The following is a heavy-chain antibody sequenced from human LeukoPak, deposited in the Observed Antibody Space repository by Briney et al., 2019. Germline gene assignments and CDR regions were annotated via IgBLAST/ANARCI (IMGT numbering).Heavy chain of an antibody. J-gene: IGHJ3*02. D-gene: IGHD6-19*01. Sequence: GRSLRLSCAASGFTFDDYAMHWVRQAPGKGLEWVSGISWNSGSIGYADSVKGRFTISRDNAKNSLYLQMNSLRAEDTALYYCAKDISRWGAVAGDAFDIWGLGTMVTVSS. CDR3: AKDISRWGAVAGDAFDI. CDR2: ISWNSGSI. CDR1: GFTFDDYA. V-gene: IGHV3-9*01.